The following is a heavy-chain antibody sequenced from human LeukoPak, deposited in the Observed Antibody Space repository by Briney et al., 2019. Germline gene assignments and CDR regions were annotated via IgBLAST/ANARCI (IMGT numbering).Heavy chain of an antibody. CDR2: ITSNGANT. D-gene: IGHD2/OR15-2a*01. J-gene: IGHJ4*02. V-gene: IGHV3-21*01. CDR3: ASLDRGYYYSFDY. Sequence: GGSLRLSCSASGLIFTKYYMNWVRQAPGKGLEWGSSITSNGANTYYADSVKGRFPISRDNAKNSRYLQMNRLRAEDTAVYYCASLDRGYYYSFDYWGQGTLVTVSS. CDR1: GLIFTKYY.